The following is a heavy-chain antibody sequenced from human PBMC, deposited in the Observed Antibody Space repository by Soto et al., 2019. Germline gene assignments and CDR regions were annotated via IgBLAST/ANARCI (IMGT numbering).Heavy chain of an antibody. CDR3: ARGTSWQLPFDY. CDR2: ISYSGST. V-gene: IGHV4-59*01. J-gene: IGHJ4*02. CDR1: SDSISSYY. Sequence: SETLSLTCTVSSDSISSYYWSWIRQPPGKRLEWIGYISYSGSTDYNPSLKSRVTISGGTSKNQFSLKVSSVTAADTAVYYCARGTSWQLPFDYSVQGIL. D-gene: IGHD6-13*01.